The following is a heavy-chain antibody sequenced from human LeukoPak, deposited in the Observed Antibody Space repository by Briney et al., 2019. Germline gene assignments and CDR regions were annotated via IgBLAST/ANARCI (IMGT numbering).Heavy chain of an antibody. CDR3: AKDLGYYDSSGYYWDYFDY. CDR1: GFTFSSYA. V-gene: IGHV3-23*01. CDR2: ISGSGGST. Sequence: TGGSLRLSCAASGFTFSSYAMSWVRQAPGKGLEWVSAISGSGGSTYYADSVKGRFTISRDNSKNTLYLQMNSLRAEDTAVYYCAKDLGYYDSSGYYWDYFDYWGQGTLVTVSS. J-gene: IGHJ4*02. D-gene: IGHD3-22*01.